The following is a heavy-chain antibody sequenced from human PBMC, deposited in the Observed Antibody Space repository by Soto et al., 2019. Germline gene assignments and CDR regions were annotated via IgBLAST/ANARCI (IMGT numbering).Heavy chain of an antibody. CDR1: AGSLSPYY. V-gene: IGHV4-59*12. Sequence: PSETLSLTCAVSAGSLSPYYWAWIRRPPGKGLEWLGYIYFGGTTTYNPSLKSRLTMSLDTSKNQFSLKLTSVAAADTAVYYCARLGGFYQAFDSWGQGALVTVS. CDR2: IYFGGTT. J-gene: IGHJ4*02. CDR3: ARLGGFYQAFDS. D-gene: IGHD3-22*01.